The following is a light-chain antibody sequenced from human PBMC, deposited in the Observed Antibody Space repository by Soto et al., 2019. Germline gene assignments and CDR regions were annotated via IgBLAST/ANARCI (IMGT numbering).Light chain of an antibody. V-gene: IGLV2-14*03. CDR1: SSDVGGYNY. Sequence: QSLLTQPASVSASPGQSITISCTGTSSDVGGYNYVSWYQQHPGKAPKLMIPDVSNRPSGVSTRFSASKSGNTASLTISGLQTEDEADYYCLSYTTISTYVFGTGTKVTVL. CDR2: DVS. CDR3: LSYTTISTYV. J-gene: IGLJ1*01.